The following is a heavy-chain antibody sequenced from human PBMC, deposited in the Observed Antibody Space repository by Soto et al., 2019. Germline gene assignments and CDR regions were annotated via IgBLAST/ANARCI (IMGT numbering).Heavy chain of an antibody. CDR1: GFTFSVSS. J-gene: IGHJ4*02. D-gene: IGHD3-10*01. Sequence: EVQLVESGGGLLQPGGSVRLSCAASGFTFSVSSMHWVRQASGKGLEWLGRIRSKANNYATSYSESVKGRFNISREDSQDTMFLQMNSLRTEDTAMYYCAIEGVGFGYWGQGTLVTVSS. V-gene: IGHV3-73*01. CDR3: AIEGVGFGY. CDR2: IRSKANNYAT.